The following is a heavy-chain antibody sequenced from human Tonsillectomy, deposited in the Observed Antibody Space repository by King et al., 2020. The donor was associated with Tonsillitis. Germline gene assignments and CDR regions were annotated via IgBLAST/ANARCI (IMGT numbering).Heavy chain of an antibody. CDR1: GYSISSGSY. V-gene: IGHV4-38-2*02. D-gene: IGHD6-19*01. Sequence: QLQESGPGLVKPSETLSLTCIVSGYSISSGSYWAWVRQPPGKGLEWIGNVFRSGTTFYNPSLNSRVTISVDTSKNHFSLKLHSVTAADTAVYYCAKEGAVAANSLDPWGQGTLVTVSS. CDR3: AKEGAVAANSLDP. J-gene: IGHJ5*02. CDR2: VFRSGTT.